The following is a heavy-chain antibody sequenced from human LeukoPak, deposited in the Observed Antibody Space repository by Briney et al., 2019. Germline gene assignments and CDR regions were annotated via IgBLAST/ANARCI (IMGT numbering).Heavy chain of an antibody. CDR1: GCSISSYY. D-gene: IGHD2-15*01. J-gene: IGHJ4*02. CDR3: ARGRRDCSGGSCQYYFDY. V-gene: IGHV4-4*07. CDR2: IYTSGSN. Sequence: TSETLSLTCTASGCSISSYYWNWIRQPAGKGLEWIGRIYTSGSNNYNASLKSRVTMSVDTSKNQFSLKLSSVTAADTAVYYCARGRRDCSGGSCQYYFDYWGQGTLVTVSS.